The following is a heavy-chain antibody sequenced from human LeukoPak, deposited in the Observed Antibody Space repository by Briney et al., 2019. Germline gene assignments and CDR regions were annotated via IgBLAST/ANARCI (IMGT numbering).Heavy chain of an antibody. CDR3: ARDGGYCSSTSCYHYYYMDV. Sequence: SETLSLTCTVSGGSISSSSYYWGWIRQPPGKGLEWIGSIYYSGSTYYNPSLKSRVTISVDTSKNQFSLKLSSVTAADTAVYYCARDGGYCSSTSCYHYYYMDVWGKGTTVTVSS. V-gene: IGHV4-39*07. CDR2: IYYSGST. J-gene: IGHJ6*03. CDR1: GGSISSSSYY. D-gene: IGHD2-2*01.